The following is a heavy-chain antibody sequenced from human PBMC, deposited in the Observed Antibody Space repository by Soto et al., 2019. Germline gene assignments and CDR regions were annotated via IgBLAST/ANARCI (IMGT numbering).Heavy chain of an antibody. V-gene: IGHV3-21*01. CDR3: ARSDCTSTSCYVVWFDP. D-gene: IGHD2-2*01. J-gene: IGHJ5*02. CDR1: GVSFSSYG. CDR2: ISSSSSYI. Sequence: GGSLRLSCAASGVSFSSYGMNWVRQAPGKGLEWVSSISSSSSYISYADSVKGRFTISRDNAKNSVYLQMNSLRAEDTAVYYCARSDCTSTSCYVVWFDPWGQGTLVTVSS.